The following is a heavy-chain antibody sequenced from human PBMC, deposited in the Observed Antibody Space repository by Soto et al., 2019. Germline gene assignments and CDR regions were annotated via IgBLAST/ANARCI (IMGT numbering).Heavy chain of an antibody. Sequence: QVQLVQSGAEMKEPGSSVKVSCKTSGATFSSSAISWLRQAPGQGLEWMGGIIPLFRTPDYAQKFQGRVTIAADESTSTAYMELSSLRSEDTAVYYCARDNDRLQLGGNYYYILDVWGQVTTITVSS. CDR3: ARDNDRLQLGGNYYYILDV. J-gene: IGHJ6*02. CDR1: GATFSSSA. V-gene: IGHV1-69*12. D-gene: IGHD4-4*01. CDR2: IIPLFRTP.